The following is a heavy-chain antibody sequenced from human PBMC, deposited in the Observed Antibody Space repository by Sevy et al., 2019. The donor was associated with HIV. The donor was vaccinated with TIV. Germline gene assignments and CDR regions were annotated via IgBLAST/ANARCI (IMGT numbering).Heavy chain of an antibody. D-gene: IGHD3-22*01. CDR1: DYTFSTQG. Sequence: ASVKVSCKASDYTFSTQGFNWVRQAPGQGLEWMGWISAYNGNTKYAQKFQGRVTMTTATSTSTAYMELRSLTSDDTAVYYCARDWAPGYYYDAIGVKRDYYFDYWGQGTLVTVSS. J-gene: IGHJ4*02. V-gene: IGHV1-18*01. CDR2: ISAYNGNT. CDR3: ARDWAPGYYYDAIGVKRDYYFDY.